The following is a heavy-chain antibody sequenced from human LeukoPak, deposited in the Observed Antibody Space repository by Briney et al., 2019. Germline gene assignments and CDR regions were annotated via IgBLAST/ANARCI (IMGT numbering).Heavy chain of an antibody. J-gene: IGHJ4*02. CDR2: IYYSGST. Sequence: SETLSLTCTVSGGSISSSNYYWGWIRQPPGKGLEWIGSIYYSGSTYYNPSLKSRVTISVDTSKNQFSLKLSSVTAADTAVYYCARRAGTQYFDYWGQGTLVTVSS. CDR1: GGSISSSNYY. D-gene: IGHD1-14*01. CDR3: ARRAGTQYFDY. V-gene: IGHV4-39*01.